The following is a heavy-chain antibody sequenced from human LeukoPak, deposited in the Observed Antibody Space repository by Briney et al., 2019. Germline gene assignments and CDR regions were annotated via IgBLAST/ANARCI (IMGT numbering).Heavy chain of an antibody. CDR1: GFTFSSYG. Sequence: GGSLRLSCAASGFTFSSYGMHWVRQAPGKGLEWVAVIWYDGSNKYYADSVKGRFTISRDNSKNTLYLQMNSLRAEDTAVYYCARERASGSYYYYYGMDVWGQGTTVTVSS. CDR3: ARERASGSYYYYYGMDV. CDR2: IWYDGSNK. J-gene: IGHJ6*02. V-gene: IGHV3-33*01. D-gene: IGHD3-22*01.